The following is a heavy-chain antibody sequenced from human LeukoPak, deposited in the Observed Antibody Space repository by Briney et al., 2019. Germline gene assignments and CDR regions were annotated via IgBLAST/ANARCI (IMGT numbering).Heavy chain of an antibody. Sequence: SETLSLTCAVYGGSFSGYYWSWIRQPPGKGLEWIGEINHSGSTNYNPSLKSRVTISVDTSKNQFSLKLSSVTAADTAVYYCARAMRYCSSTSCYLRRDDAFDIWGQGTMVTVSS. J-gene: IGHJ3*02. D-gene: IGHD2-2*01. V-gene: IGHV4-34*01. CDR3: ARAMRYCSSTSCYLRRDDAFDI. CDR1: GGSFSGYY. CDR2: INHSGST.